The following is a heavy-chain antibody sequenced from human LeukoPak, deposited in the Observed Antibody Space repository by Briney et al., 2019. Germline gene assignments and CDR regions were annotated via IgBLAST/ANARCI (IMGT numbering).Heavy chain of an antibody. CDR1: GGSISSFY. CDR2: IYYSGTT. V-gene: IGHV4-59*01. Sequence: SETLSLTCAVSGGSISSFYWSWIRQPPGKGLEWIGYIYYSGTTNYNPSLRSRVTISVDTSKNQFSLRLSSVTATDTAVYYCARLHSSRAEEFDPWGQGTLVTVSS. CDR3: ARLHSSRAEEFDP. J-gene: IGHJ5*02.